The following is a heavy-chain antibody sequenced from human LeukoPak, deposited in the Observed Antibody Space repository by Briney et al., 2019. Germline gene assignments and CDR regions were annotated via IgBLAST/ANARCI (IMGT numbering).Heavy chain of an antibody. Sequence: SETLSLTCAVYGGSFSGYYWSWIRQPPGKGLEWIRKINHSGSTNYNPSLKSRVTISVDTSKNQFSLKLSSVTAADTAVYYCARLRRDGYHISPTYYFDYWGQGTLVTVSS. CDR1: GGSFSGYY. CDR2: INHSGST. J-gene: IGHJ4*02. V-gene: IGHV4-34*01. D-gene: IGHD5-24*01. CDR3: ARLRRDGYHISPTYYFDY.